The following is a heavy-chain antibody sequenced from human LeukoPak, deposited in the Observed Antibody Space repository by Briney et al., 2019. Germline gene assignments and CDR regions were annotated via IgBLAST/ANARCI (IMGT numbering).Heavy chain of an antibody. D-gene: IGHD3-22*01. Sequence: SVKVSCKASGGTFCSYAISWVRQAPGQGLEWMGRIIPIFGTANYAQKFQGRVTITADKSTSTAYMELSSLRSEDTAVYYCARLSSGYYNYFDYWGQGTLVTVSS. J-gene: IGHJ4*02. CDR2: IIPIFGTA. CDR1: GGTFCSYA. CDR3: ARLSSGYYNYFDY. V-gene: IGHV1-69*06.